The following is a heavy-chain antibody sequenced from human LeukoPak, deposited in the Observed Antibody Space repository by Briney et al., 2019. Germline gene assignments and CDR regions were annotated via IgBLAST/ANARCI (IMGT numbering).Heavy chain of an antibody. Sequence: PGGSLRLSCAASGLTFSSYWMSWVRQAPGKGLEWVANIKQDGSQKYYVGSVKGRFTISRDNAKNSLYLQMNSLRVDDTAVYYCAREQYGDHFDKWGQGTLVTVSS. D-gene: IGHD4-17*01. CDR1: GLTFSSYW. J-gene: IGHJ4*02. CDR3: AREQYGDHFDK. V-gene: IGHV3-7*01. CDR2: IKQDGSQK.